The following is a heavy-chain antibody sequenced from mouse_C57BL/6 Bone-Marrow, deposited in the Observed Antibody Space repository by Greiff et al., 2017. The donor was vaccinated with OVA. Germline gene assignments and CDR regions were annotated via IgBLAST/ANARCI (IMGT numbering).Heavy chain of an antibody. CDR2: IYPRSGNT. V-gene: IGHV1-81*01. J-gene: IGHJ4*01. CDR1: GYTFTSYG. D-gene: IGHD2-2*01. Sequence: VKLQESGAELARPGASVKLSCKASGYTFTSYGISWVKQRTGQGLEWIGEIYPRSGNTYYNEKFKGKATLTADKSSSTAYMELRSLTSEDSAVYFCARYGYDEGYYAMDYWGQGTSVTVSS. CDR3: ARYGYDEGYYAMDY.